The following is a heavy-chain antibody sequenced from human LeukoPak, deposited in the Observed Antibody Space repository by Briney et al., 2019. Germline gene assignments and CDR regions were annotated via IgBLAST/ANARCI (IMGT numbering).Heavy chain of an antibody. D-gene: IGHD2-15*01. Sequence: GGSLRLSCAASGFTFSTYTMNWVRQAPGKGLEWVSYISSSSSTIYYADSVKGRFTISRDNAKNSLYLQMNSLRAEDTAVYYCARGLRRYCSGGSCSGYDYWGQGTLVTVSS. CDR2: ISSSSSTI. V-gene: IGHV3-48*01. J-gene: IGHJ4*02. CDR3: ARGLRRYCSGGSCSGYDY. CDR1: GFTFSTYT.